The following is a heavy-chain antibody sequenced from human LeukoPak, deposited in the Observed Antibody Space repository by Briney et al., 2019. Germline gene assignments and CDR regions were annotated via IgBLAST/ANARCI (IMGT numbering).Heavy chain of an antibody. J-gene: IGHJ4*02. Sequence: GESLKISCKGSGYSITSYWITWVRQMPGKGLEWMGKIDPSDSYTNYSPSFQGHVTISVDKSISTAYLQWNSLKASDTAMYYCARRGSSWDGVGYWGQGTLVTVSS. D-gene: IGHD6-13*01. CDR3: ARRGSSWDGVGY. CDR1: GYSITSYW. CDR2: IDPSDSYT. V-gene: IGHV5-10-1*01.